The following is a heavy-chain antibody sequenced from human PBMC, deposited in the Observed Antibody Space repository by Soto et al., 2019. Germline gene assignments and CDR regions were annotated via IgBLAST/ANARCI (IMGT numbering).Heavy chain of an antibody. CDR2: ISAYNGNT. CDR1: GYTFTSYG. V-gene: IGHV1-18*01. J-gene: IGHJ6*03. D-gene: IGHD2-8*01. Sequence: ASVKVSCKASGYTFTSYGISWVRQAPGQGLEWMGWISAYNGNTNYAQKLQGRVTMTTDTSTSTAYMGLRSLRSDDTAVYYCARDDEMGYYYYYYMDVWGKGTTVTVSS. CDR3: ARDDEMGYYYYYYMDV.